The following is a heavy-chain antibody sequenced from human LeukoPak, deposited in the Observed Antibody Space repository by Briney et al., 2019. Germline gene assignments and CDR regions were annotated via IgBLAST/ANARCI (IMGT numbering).Heavy chain of an antibody. Sequence: ASVKVSCKTSGYIFTDYYIHWIRHGPGRGLEWMAWISPYNGNTKYVQNLQGRVTITTDTSTSTAYMELRSLTSDDTAVYFCAREESIGRYQFLHDSWGQGTLVTVSS. CDR2: ISPYNGNT. D-gene: IGHD1-26*01. J-gene: IGHJ4*02. V-gene: IGHV1-18*04. CDR3: AREESIGRYQFLHDS. CDR1: GYIFTDYY.